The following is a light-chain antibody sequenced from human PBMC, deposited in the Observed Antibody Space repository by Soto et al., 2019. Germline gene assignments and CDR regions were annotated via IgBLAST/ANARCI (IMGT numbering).Light chain of an antibody. Sequence: EIVMTQSPATLSVSPGERATLSCRASQSVSSNLAWYQQKPGQAPRLLIYDAIIRAPDVPARFSGSRSGTEFTLTISSLQSEDLAIYYCQQYNNWPPRTFGQGTKVDIK. J-gene: IGKJ1*01. CDR3: QQYNNWPPRT. CDR2: DAI. CDR1: QSVSSN. V-gene: IGKV3-15*01.